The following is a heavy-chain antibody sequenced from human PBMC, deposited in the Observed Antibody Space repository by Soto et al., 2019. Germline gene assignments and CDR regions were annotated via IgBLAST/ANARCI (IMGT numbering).Heavy chain of an antibody. CDR2: INPKSGGT. CDR1: GYSFTDYH. Sequence: GASVKVSFKASGYSFTDYHIHWVRQAPGQGLEWLGRINPKSGGTSTAQKFQGWVTMTTDTSISTASMELTRLTSDDTAIYYCARGDSTDCSSGVCSFFYNHDMDVWGQGTTVTVSS. CDR3: ARGDSTDCSSGVCSFFYNHDMDV. J-gene: IGHJ6*02. D-gene: IGHD2-8*01. V-gene: IGHV1-2*04.